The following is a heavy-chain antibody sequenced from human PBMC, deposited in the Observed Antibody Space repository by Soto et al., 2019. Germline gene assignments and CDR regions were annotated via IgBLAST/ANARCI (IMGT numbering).Heavy chain of an antibody. CDR3: ARESTQWLVYDY. D-gene: IGHD6-19*01. CDR2: INPNSGGT. Sequence: ASVKVSCKASGYTYTGYYMHWVRQAPGQGLEWMGWINPNSGGTNYAQKFQGWVTMTRDTSISTAYMELSRLRSDDTAVYYCARESTQWLVYDYWGQGTLVTVSS. J-gene: IGHJ4*02. V-gene: IGHV1-2*04. CDR1: GYTYTGYY.